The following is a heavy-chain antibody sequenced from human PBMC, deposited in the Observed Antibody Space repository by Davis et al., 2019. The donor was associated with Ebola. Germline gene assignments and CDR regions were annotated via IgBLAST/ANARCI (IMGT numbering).Heavy chain of an antibody. Sequence: AASVKVSCKASGGTFSSYTISWVRQAPGQGLEWMGRIIPILGIANYAQKFQGRVTITADKSTSTAYMELSSLRSEDTAVYYCARDPLWTPSGRGWFDPWGQGTLVTVSS. V-gene: IGHV1-69*04. D-gene: IGHD2-15*01. CDR3: ARDPLWTPSGRGWFDP. J-gene: IGHJ5*02. CDR2: IIPILGIA. CDR1: GGTFSSYT.